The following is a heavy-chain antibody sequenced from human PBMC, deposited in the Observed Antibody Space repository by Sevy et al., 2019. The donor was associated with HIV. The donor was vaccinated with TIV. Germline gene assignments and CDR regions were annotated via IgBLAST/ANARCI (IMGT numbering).Heavy chain of an antibody. J-gene: IGHJ6*02. Sequence: GGSLRLSCAASGFSFSKYWMTWVRQAPGKGLEWVANIKRAGSEKYYLDSVKGRFSISRDNTKNSLYLQMNSLRGEDTAVYYCARDCNSNSCLWGLDVWGQGTTVTVSS. CDR3: ARDCNSNSCLWGLDV. CDR1: GFSFSKYW. D-gene: IGHD2-2*01. CDR2: IKRAGSEK. V-gene: IGHV3-7*03.